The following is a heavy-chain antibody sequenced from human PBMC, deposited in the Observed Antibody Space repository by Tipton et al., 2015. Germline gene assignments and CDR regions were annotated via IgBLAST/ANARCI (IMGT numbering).Heavy chain of an antibody. CDR1: GGSIGSFY. CDR2: FYYNRSN. J-gene: IGHJ3*01. D-gene: IGHD3-10*01. Sequence: TLSLTCSVSGGSIGSFYWGWIRQHPGKGLEWIGCFYYNRSNNYNPSLKGRVSMSADTSKNQFSLTLSSMTAADTAVYYCVRYYNAGDAFDFWGQGTMVTVSS. V-gene: IGHV4-59*07. CDR3: VRYYNAGDAFDF.